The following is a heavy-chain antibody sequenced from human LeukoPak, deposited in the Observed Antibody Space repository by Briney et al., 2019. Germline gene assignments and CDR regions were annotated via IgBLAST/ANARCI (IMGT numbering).Heavy chain of an antibody. D-gene: IGHD5-24*01. V-gene: IGHV1-69*05. CDR2: IIPIFGTA. CDR1: GGTSSSYA. CDR3: ARASLGRGYFDY. Sequence: EASVKVSCKASGGTSSSYAISWVRQAPGQGLEWMGGIIPIFGTANYAQKFQGRVTITTDESTSTAYMELSSLRSEDTAVYYCARASLGRGYFDYWGQGTLVAVSS. J-gene: IGHJ4*02.